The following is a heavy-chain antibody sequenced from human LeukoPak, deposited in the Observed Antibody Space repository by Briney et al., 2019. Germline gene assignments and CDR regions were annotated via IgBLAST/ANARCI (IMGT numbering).Heavy chain of an antibody. CDR2: ISGSCGST. CDR3: ANIPNYYGDYVGPLDL. Sequence: PGGSLRLSCAASGFTFSSYAMSWVRQAPGKGLEWVSAISGSCGSTYYADSVKGRFTISRDNSKNTLYLQMNSLRAEDTDVYYCANIPNYYGDYVGPLDLWGRGPLVTVSS. CDR1: GFTFSSYA. D-gene: IGHD4-17*01. J-gene: IGHJ2*01. V-gene: IGHV3-23*01.